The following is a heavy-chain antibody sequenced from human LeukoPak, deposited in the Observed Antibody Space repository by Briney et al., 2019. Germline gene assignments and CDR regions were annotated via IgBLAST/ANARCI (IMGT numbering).Heavy chain of an antibody. D-gene: IGHD3-16*01. CDR2: IIPIFGTA. CDR3: ASRCYVDY. J-gene: IGHJ4*02. CDR1: GDTFTSYS. V-gene: IGHV1-69*05. Sequence: SVKVSCKASGDTFTSYSMHWVRQAPGQGLEWMGGIIPIFGTANYAQKFQGRVTMTTDASTSTAYMELSSLRSEDTAVYYCASRCYVDYWGQGTLVTVSS.